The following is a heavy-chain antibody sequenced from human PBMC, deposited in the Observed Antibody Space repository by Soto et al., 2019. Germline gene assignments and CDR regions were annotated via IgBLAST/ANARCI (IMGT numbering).Heavy chain of an antibody. J-gene: IGHJ4*02. V-gene: IGHV1-2*04. D-gene: IGHD3-3*01. Sequence: QVPLVQSGAEVKKPGASVKVSCKASGYTFTGYYMHWVRQAPGQGLEWMGWINPNSGGTNYAQKFQGWVTMTRDTSISTAYVELSRLRFNDSAVYYCARSVWSGYPRFDYWGQGTLVTVSS. CDR3: ARSVWSGYPRFDY. CDR2: INPNSGGT. CDR1: GYTFTGYY.